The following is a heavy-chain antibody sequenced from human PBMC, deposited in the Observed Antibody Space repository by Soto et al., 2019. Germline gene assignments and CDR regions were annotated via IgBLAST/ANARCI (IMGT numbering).Heavy chain of an antibody. Sequence: ASVKVSCKASGYTFTSYAMHWVRQAPGQRLEWMGWINAGNGNTKYSQKFQGRVTITRDTSASTAYMELSSLRSEDTAVYYCARDRRYCSGGSCPYAFDIWGQGAMVTVSS. CDR2: INAGNGNT. D-gene: IGHD2-15*01. V-gene: IGHV1-3*01. J-gene: IGHJ3*02. CDR1: GYTFTSYA. CDR3: ARDRRYCSGGSCPYAFDI.